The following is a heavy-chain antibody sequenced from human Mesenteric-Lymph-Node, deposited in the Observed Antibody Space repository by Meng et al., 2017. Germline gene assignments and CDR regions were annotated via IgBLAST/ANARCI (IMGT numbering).Heavy chain of an antibody. V-gene: IGHV1-2*04. CDR2: INIKSGAT. Sequence: ASVKVSCKASGGTFSSYAISWVRQAPGQGLEWMGWINIKSGATKYAQNFQGWVTMTRDTSITTAYMELSRLTYDDAAVYYCARGSGTSWFDYWGQGTPVTVSS. J-gene: IGHJ4*02. CDR1: GGTFSSYA. CDR3: ARGSGTSWFDY. D-gene: IGHD6-13*01.